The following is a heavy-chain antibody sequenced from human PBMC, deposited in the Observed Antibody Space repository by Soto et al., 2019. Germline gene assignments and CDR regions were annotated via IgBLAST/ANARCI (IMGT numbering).Heavy chain of an antibody. CDR3: ARDNYGDYVLDS. J-gene: IGHJ4*02. V-gene: IGHV4-61*01. CDR2: IYYSGST. Sequence: SETLSLTCTVSGGSVSSGSYYWSWIRQPPGKGLEWSGYIYYSGSTNYNPPLKSRVTISVDTSKNQFSLKLSSGTAADTAVYYCARDNYGDYVLDSWGQGTLVTVSS. D-gene: IGHD4-17*01. CDR1: GGSVSSGSYY.